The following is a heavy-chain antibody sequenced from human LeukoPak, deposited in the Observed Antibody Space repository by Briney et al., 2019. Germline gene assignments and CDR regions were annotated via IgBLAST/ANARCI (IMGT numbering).Heavy chain of an antibody. CDR1: GGSISSSSYY. Sequence: SETLSLTCTVSGGSISSSSYYWGWIRQPPGKGLEWFGCICYSGSTYYNPSLKSRDTISVDTSKNQFSLKLSSVTAADTAVYYCARRSISALVIPDAFDIWGKGKMVTVSS. CDR3: ARRSISALVIPDAFDI. D-gene: IGHD3-22*01. J-gene: IGHJ3*02. V-gene: IGHV4-39*07. CDR2: ICYSGST.